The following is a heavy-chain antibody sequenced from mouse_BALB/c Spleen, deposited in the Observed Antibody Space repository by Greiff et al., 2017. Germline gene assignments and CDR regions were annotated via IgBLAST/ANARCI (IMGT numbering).Heavy chain of an antibody. CDR2: ISSGSSTI. Sequence: EVQRVESGGGLVQPGGSRKLSCAASGFTFSSFGMHWVRQAPEKGLEWVAYISSGSSTIYYADTVKGRFTISRDNPKNTLFLQMTSLRSEDTAMYYCARGRTTAPYAMDYWGQGTSVTVSS. J-gene: IGHJ4*01. CDR3: ARGRTTAPYAMDY. D-gene: IGHD1-2*01. V-gene: IGHV5-17*02. CDR1: GFTFSSFG.